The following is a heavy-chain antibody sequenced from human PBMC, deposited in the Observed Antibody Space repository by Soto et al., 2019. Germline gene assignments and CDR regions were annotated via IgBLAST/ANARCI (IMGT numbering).Heavy chain of an antibody. D-gene: IGHD3-10*01. V-gene: IGHV4-59*01. CDR3: ARCYGSGSYYNGLFDY. J-gene: IGHJ4*02. CDR2: IYYSGST. CDR1: GGSFGYYY. Sequence: QVQLQESGPGLVKPSETLSLTCTVSGGSFGYYYLSWIRQPPGRGLEWIGYIYYSGSTPYNPSLKSRVTISVDTSRNQFSLKLSSVTAADTAVYYCARCYGSGSYYNGLFDYWGQGTLVTVSS.